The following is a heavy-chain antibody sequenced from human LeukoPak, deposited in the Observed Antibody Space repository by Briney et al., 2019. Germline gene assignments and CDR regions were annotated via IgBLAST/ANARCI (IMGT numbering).Heavy chain of an antibody. D-gene: IGHD2-2*01. V-gene: IGHV1-2*04. J-gene: IGHJ6*04. Sequence: ASVKVSCKASGYTFTGYYMHWVRQAPGQGLEWMGWINPNSGGTHYAQKFQGWVTMTRDPSISTAYMELSRLRSDDTAVYYCARGVGCSSTSCYEVYYYGMDVWGKGTTVTVSS. CDR2: INPNSGGT. CDR3: ARGVGCSSTSCYEVYYYGMDV. CDR1: GYTFTGYY.